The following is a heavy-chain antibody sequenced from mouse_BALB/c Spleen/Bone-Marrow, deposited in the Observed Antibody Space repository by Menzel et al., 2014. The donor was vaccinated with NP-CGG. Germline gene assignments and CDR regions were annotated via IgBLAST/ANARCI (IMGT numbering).Heavy chain of an antibody. J-gene: IGHJ4*01. CDR1: GYTFTSYT. CDR3: ERGGLRLPYAMDY. V-gene: IGHV1-4*01. Sequence: VQLQQSGAELARPGASVKMSCKASGYTFTSYTIHWVKQRPGQGLEWIGYINPSSGYTNYNQKFKHKATLTADTSSSTAYMQLKSMTSEDSAVYYCERGGLRLPYAMDYWGQGTSVTVSS. D-gene: IGHD1-2*01. CDR2: INPSSGYT.